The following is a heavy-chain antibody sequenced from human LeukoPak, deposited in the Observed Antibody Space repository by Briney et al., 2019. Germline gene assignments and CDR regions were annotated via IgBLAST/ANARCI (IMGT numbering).Heavy chain of an antibody. CDR2: IKQDGSER. CDR1: GFTFSSYW. CDR3: ARDLDNGDVIDY. D-gene: IGHD4-17*01. Sequence: PGGSLGLSCAASGFTFSSYWMSWVRQAPGKGLEWVANIKQDGSERYYVDSVKGRFTISRDNAKNSLYLQMNSLRAEDTAVYYCARDLDNGDVIDYWGQGTLVTVSS. J-gene: IGHJ4*02. V-gene: IGHV3-7*01.